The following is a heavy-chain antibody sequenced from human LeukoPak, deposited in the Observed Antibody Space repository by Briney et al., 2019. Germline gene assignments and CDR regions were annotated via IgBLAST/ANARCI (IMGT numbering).Heavy chain of an antibody. CDR1: GFSFSSYW. CDR2: ISYDGSST. Sequence: GGSLRLSCAVSGFSFSSYWMSWVRQAPGKGLEWVAVISYDGSSTYYADSVKGRFTVSRDNSKNTLYLQVNSLRAEDTAVYYCARDQASTWYCSCGSCYNKQGYWGQGTLVTVSS. CDR3: ARDQASTWYCSCGSCYNKQGY. V-gene: IGHV3-30-3*01. J-gene: IGHJ4*02. D-gene: IGHD2-15*01.